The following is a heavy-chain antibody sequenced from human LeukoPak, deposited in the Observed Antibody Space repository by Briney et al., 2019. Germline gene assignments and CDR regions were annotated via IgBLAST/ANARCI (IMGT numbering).Heavy chain of an antibody. CDR3: ARRRYYDGSGYLE. CDR2: IYYSGRT. V-gene: IGHV4-39*01. CDR1: GDSVSRSDSY. Sequence: SETLSLTCSVSGDSVSRSDSYWYWIRQPPGKGLEWIGTIYYSGRTYYSPSLKSRVTMSVDPSNNQFSLNMRSVTAADTALYYCARRRYYDGSGYLEWGQGTLLSVSS. J-gene: IGHJ1*01. D-gene: IGHD3-22*01.